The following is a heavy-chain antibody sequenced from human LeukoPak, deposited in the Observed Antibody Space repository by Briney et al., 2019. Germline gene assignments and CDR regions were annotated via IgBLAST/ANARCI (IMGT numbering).Heavy chain of an antibody. Sequence: SQSLSLTCAVYGGSFSGYYWSWIRQPPGKLLEWIGEINHSGSTNYNPSLKSRVTISVDTSKNQFSLELSSVAAADTAVYYCARDVGGWLQFALWGQGALVTVSS. V-gene: IGHV4-34*01. CDR2: INHSGST. J-gene: IGHJ4*02. D-gene: IGHD5-24*01. CDR1: GGSFSGYY. CDR3: ARDVGGWLQFAL.